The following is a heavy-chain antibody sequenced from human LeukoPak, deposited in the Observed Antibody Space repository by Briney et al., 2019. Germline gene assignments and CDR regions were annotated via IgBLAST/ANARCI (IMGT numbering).Heavy chain of an antibody. Sequence: PSETLSLTCTVSGYSISSGYYWGWIRQPPGKGLEWIGSIYHSGLPSYNPSLKSQVPRQVDTSKNQSSPKLSSVTAADTAVYYCARSGGTMIVVAPVDYWGQGTLVTVSS. CDR2: IYHSGLP. D-gene: IGHD3-22*01. CDR3: ARSGGTMIVVAPVDY. CDR1: GYSISSGYY. V-gene: IGHV4-38-2*02. J-gene: IGHJ4*02.